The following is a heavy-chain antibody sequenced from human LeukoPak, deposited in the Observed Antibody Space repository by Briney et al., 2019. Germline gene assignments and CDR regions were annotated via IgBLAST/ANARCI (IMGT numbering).Heavy chain of an antibody. D-gene: IGHD5-12*01. CDR3: ARARETVAIDS. V-gene: IGHV4-39*07. Sequence: SETLSLTCTVSGGSISSSSYYWGWIRQPPGKGLEWIGEINHSGSANYNPSLKSRVTMSADPSKNQFSLKMRSLTAADTAVYYCARARETVAIDSWGQGTLVTVSA. CDR1: GGSISSSSYY. J-gene: IGHJ4*02. CDR2: INHSGSA.